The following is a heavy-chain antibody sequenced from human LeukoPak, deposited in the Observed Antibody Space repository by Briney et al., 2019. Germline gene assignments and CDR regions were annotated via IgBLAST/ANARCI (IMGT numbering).Heavy chain of an antibody. J-gene: IGHJ3*02. Sequence: SETLSLTCTVSGDSINTYYWTWIRQAPGRGLEWIGYIYSTGSTNYNPSLKSRVSISADTSENQFSLKLRSVTAADTAVYYCARDYSDSGTATVFDIWGRGTTVIVSS. CDR1: GDSINTYY. V-gene: IGHV4-59*01. D-gene: IGHD3-10*01. CDR2: IYSTGST. CDR3: ARDYSDSGTATVFDI.